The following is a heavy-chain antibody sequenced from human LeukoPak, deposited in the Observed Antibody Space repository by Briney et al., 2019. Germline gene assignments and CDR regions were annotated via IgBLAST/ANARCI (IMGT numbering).Heavy chain of an antibody. D-gene: IGHD5-24*01. J-gene: IGHJ5*02. CDR1: GYTFTNYY. V-gene: IGHV1-46*01. CDR2: INPSAGSA. Sequence: ASVKVSCKASGYTFTNYYIHWARQVPGQGLEWMGIINPSAGSASYAQKFQGRVTMTRDTSTSTVFMELSSLRSEDTAVYYCARREGSALFDPWGQATLVTVSS. CDR3: ARREGSALFDP.